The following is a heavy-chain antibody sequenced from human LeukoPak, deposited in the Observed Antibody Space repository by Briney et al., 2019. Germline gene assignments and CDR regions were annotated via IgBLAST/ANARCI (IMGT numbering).Heavy chain of an antibody. J-gene: IGHJ4*02. D-gene: IGHD3-10*01. CDR1: GFTFGDYA. V-gene: IGHV3-49*03. CDR3: TRGSYYGSQVITFDY. CDR2: IRSKAYGGTT. Sequence: GGSLRLSCTASGFTFGDYAMSWFRQAPGKGLEWVGFIRSKAYGGTTEYAASVKGRFTISRNDSKSIAYLQMNSLKTEDTAVYYCTRGSYYGSQVITFDYWGQGTLVTVSS.